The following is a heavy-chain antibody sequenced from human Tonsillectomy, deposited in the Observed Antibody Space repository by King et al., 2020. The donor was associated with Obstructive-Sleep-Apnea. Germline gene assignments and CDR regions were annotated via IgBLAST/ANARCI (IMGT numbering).Heavy chain of an antibody. D-gene: IGHD5-18*01. J-gene: IGHJ4*02. CDR3: ARRLGDSCGF. CDR1: GYTFTSYD. V-gene: IGHV1-8*01. Sequence: VQLVESGAEVKKPGASVTVSCKASGYTFTSYDIIWVRQATGEGLEWMGWMNPNSGNTGHAQRFQVRVTITRNISISTTYMEVRSLRSDDTAVYFCARRLGDSCGFWGQGTLVTVPS. CDR2: MNPNSGNT.